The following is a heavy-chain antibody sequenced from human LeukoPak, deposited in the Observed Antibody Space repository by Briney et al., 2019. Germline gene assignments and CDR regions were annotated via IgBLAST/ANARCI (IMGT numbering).Heavy chain of an antibody. D-gene: IGHD3-22*01. CDR2: ISAYNGNT. Sequence: ASVKVSCKASGYTFTSYGISWVRQAPGQGLEWMGWISAYNGNTNYAQKLQGRVTMTTDTSTSTAYMELRSLRSDDTAVYYCARDRGAYYYDSSGVGGYWGQGTLVTVSS. CDR3: ARDRGAYYYDSSGVGGY. V-gene: IGHV1-18*01. J-gene: IGHJ4*02. CDR1: GYTFTSYG.